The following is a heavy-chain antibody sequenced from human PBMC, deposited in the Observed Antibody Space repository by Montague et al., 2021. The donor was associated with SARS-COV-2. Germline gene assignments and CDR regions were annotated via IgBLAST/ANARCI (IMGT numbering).Heavy chain of an antibody. CDR1: GGSFSDYC. Sequence: SETLSLTCAVYGGSFSDYCWSWIRQPPGKGLEWVGEINHRGTFKYNPSLKSRVSISLDTSKNQFSLYLSSVTAADTAVYYCARGRQHFNMIVVVMTGGEYYFDYWGQGTLVTVSS. J-gene: IGHJ4*02. D-gene: IGHD3-22*01. CDR3: ARGRQHFNMIVVVMTGGEYYFDY. CDR2: INHRGTF. V-gene: IGHV4-34*01.